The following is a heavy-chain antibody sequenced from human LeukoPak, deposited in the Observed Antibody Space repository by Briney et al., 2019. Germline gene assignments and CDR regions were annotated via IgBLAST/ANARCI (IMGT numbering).Heavy chain of an antibody. Sequence: GGSLRLSCAASGFTFSSYWMSWVCQAPGTGLEWVANIKQDGSEKYYVDSVKGRFTISRDNAKNSLYLQMNSLRAEDTAVYYCARDSSSWFYYYYGMDVWGQGTTVTVSS. CDR2: IKQDGSEK. V-gene: IGHV3-7*03. CDR3: ARDSSSWFYYYYGMDV. D-gene: IGHD6-13*01. CDR1: GFTFSSYW. J-gene: IGHJ6*02.